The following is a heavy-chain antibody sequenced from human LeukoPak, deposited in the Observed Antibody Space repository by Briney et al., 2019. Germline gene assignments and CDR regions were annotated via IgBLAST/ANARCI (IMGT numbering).Heavy chain of an antibody. CDR3: ARDRGDNWNYFWFDP. Sequence: GGSLRLSCAASEFSVGSNYMTWVRQAPGKGLEWVSLIYSGGSTYYADSVKGRFTISRDNSKNTLYLQMNSLRAEDTAVYYCARDRGDNWNYFWFDPWGQGTLVTVSS. D-gene: IGHD1-7*01. V-gene: IGHV3-66*01. CDR1: EFSVGSNY. CDR2: IYSGGST. J-gene: IGHJ5*02.